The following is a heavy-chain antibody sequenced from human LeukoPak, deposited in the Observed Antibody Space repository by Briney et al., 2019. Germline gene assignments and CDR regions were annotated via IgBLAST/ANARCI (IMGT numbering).Heavy chain of an antibody. Sequence: GASVKVSCKASGYTFIDYYMHWVRQAPGQGLEWMGWINPNSGGTYYAEKFHGRVTMTRDTSITTAYMELSSLRSDDTAMYYCATLRRSGWYIGDWGQGTLVTVSS. D-gene: IGHD6-19*01. V-gene: IGHV1-2*02. J-gene: IGHJ4*02. CDR3: ATLRRSGWYIGD. CDR1: GYTFIDYY. CDR2: INPNSGGT.